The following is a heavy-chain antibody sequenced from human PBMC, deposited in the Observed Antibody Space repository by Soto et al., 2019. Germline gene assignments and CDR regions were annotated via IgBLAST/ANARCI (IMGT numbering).Heavy chain of an antibody. J-gene: IGHJ4*02. CDR3: ARDSSGRHDY. CDR1: GGSVRSGSYY. CDR2: IYQSGTT. Sequence: XETLSLTCGVSGGSVRSGSYYWTWIRQPPGKGLEWIGYIYQSGTTNYNASLKSRVTISIDTSKNQFFLKLNSVTAADTAVYYCARDSSGRHDYWGQGNLVTVSS. D-gene: IGHD3-22*01. V-gene: IGHV4-61*01.